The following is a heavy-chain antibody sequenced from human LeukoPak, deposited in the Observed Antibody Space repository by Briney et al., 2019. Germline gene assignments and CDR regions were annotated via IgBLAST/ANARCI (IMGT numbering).Heavy chain of an antibody. D-gene: IGHD3-22*01. V-gene: IGHV3-21*01. CDR3: AKDYYDTRGFAFDI. CDR1: GFIFNTFG. Sequence: GGSLRLSCSASGFIFNTFGMNWVRQAPGKGLEWVSSITSTTTYTYYADSVKGRFTISRDNAKNSLFLQMSSLRAEDTAVYFCAKDYYDTRGFAFDIWGQGTMVIVSS. CDR2: ITSTTTYT. J-gene: IGHJ3*02.